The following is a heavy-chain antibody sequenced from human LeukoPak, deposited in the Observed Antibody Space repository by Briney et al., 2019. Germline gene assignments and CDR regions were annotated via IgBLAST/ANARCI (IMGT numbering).Heavy chain of an antibody. J-gene: IGHJ4*02. CDR2: IYYSGST. V-gene: IGHV4-39*07. CDR3: ARVTLVGSGSPDPWVNYFDY. Sequence: SETLSLTCTVSGGSISSSSYYWGWIRQPPGKGLEWIGSIYYSGSTYYNPSLKSRVTISVDTPKNQFSLRLSSVTAADTAVYYCARVTLVGSGSPDPWVNYFDYWGQGTLVTVSS. D-gene: IGHD2-15*01. CDR1: GGSISSSSYY.